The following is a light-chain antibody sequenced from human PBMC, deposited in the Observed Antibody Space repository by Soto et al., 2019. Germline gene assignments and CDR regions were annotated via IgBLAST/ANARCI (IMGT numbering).Light chain of an antibody. CDR3: QAWDSSTAV. CDR1: KLGDKY. J-gene: IGLJ1*01. Sequence: SYELTQPPSVSGSPGQTTSITCSGDKLGDKYASWYQQKPGQSPVLVIYQNTKRPSGIPERFSGSNSGNTATLTISGTQTMDEADYYCQAWDSSTAVFGTGTKVTVL. V-gene: IGLV3-1*01. CDR2: QNT.